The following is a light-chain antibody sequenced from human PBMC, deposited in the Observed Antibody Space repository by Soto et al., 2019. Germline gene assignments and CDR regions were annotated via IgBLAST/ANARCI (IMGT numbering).Light chain of an antibody. Sequence: QSALTQPASVSGCPGQSITISCTGTSSDVGGYNYVSWYQQHPGKAPKLMIYDVSNRPSGVSNRFSGSKSVNTASLTISGLQAEDEADYYCTSYTTSSTLVVFGGGTKLTVL. CDR3: TSYTTSSTLVV. J-gene: IGLJ2*01. V-gene: IGLV2-14*03. CDR2: DVS. CDR1: SSDVGGYNY.